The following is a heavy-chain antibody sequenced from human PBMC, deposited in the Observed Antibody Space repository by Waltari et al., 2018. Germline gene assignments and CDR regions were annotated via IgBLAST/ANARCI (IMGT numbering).Heavy chain of an antibody. D-gene: IGHD3-16*01. CDR1: GDSLHSGSYF. J-gene: IGHJ4*02. CDR2: IYKYGNT. V-gene: IGHV4-61*02. CDR3: TGDPAGGIDV. Sequence: QVQLQESGPGMVKPSETLSLTRHVPGDSLHSGSYFWSWIRQPAGEGVEFIGRIYKYGNTIYNPSLTGRVTITMNMSRNQFSLRLKSVTAADTAVYYCTGDPAGGIDVWGQGTLVTVSS.